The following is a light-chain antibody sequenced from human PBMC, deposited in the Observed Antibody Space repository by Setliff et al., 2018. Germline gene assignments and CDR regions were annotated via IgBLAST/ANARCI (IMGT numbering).Light chain of an antibody. CDR2: EVS. Sequence: QSVLTQPPSASGSPGQSVTISCTGTSSDVGGYNYVSWYQQHPGKAPKLMIYEVSKWPSGVPDRFSGSKSGNTASLTVSGLQAEDEADYYCSSYAGSNNYVFRTGTKVTVL. J-gene: IGLJ1*01. V-gene: IGLV2-8*01. CDR1: SSDVGGYNY. CDR3: SSYAGSNNYV.